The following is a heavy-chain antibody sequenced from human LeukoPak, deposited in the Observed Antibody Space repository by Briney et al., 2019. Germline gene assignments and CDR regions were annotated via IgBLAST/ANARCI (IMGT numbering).Heavy chain of an antibody. J-gene: IGHJ4*02. V-gene: IGHV3-53*04. Sequence: GGPLRLSGAAPGFEVIFNSRTGAPRPPGRGLGGVSVIYSVGNTQYGGPYYADSVKGRFTISRHNSDNTLYLEMNSLTAEDTAVYYCASSCDYESSGYHRPPAYWGQGTLVTVSA. CDR3: ASSCDYESSGYHRPPAY. D-gene: IGHD3-22*01. CDR2: IYSVGNTQYGGP. CDR1: GFEVIFNS.